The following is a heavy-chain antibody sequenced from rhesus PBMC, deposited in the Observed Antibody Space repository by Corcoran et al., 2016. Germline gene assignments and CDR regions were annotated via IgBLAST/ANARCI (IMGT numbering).Heavy chain of an antibody. CDR3: ETRYSSANSFDY. Sequence: QVQLVQSGAEVKKPGSSVKVSCKASGYTFTDYYMPWVRQAPGPGLEWKEEINPKTGGTNYAQKFQGRVTMTRDTSTSTAYMELSSLRSEDTAVYYCETRYSSANSFDYWGQGVLVTVSS. CDR2: INPKTGGT. V-gene: IGHV1-138*01. CDR1: GYTFTDYY. D-gene: IGHD6-31*01. J-gene: IGHJ4*01.